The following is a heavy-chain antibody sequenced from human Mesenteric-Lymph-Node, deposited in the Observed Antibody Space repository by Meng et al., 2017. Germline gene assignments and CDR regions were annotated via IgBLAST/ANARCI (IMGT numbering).Heavy chain of an antibody. Sequence: QLRRQESGPGLVKPSETLSLTCAVYGGSFSGYYWSWIRQPPGKGLEWIGEINHSGSTNYNPSLKSRVTISVDTSKNQFSLRLSSVTAADTAVYYCARVGAYCGGDCYHPRWGQGTLVTVSS. CDR1: GGSFSGYY. V-gene: IGHV4-34*10. CDR3: ARVGAYCGGDCYHPR. J-gene: IGHJ4*02. CDR2: INHSGST. D-gene: IGHD2-21*02.